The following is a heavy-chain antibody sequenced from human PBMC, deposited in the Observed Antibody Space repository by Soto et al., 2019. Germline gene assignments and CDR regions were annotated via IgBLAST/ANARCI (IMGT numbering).Heavy chain of an antibody. CDR2: IYHSGST. D-gene: IGHD5-18*01. CDR3: ARRRGYSYGFRGYHFDY. V-gene: IGHV4-4*02. CDR1: GGSISSSNW. J-gene: IGHJ4*02. Sequence: SETLSLTCAVSGGSISSSNWWGWVRQPPGKGLEWIGEIYHSGSTNYSPSLKSRVTISVDKSKNQFSLKLSSVTAADTAVYYCARRRGYSYGFRGYHFDYWGQGTLVTVSS.